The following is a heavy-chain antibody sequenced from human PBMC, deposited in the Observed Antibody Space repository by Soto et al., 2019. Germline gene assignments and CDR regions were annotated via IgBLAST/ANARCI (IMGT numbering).Heavy chain of an antibody. Sequence: GESLKISCGTSGYRFTSYWTAWVRQMPGKGLEWMGIIFPSDSDTRSSPSFQGQVTISADRSTSTVFLQWASLKASDTAVYFCARKDKSGYFNWFDPWGQGTLVTVSS. J-gene: IGHJ5*02. V-gene: IGHV5-51*01. CDR3: ARKDKSGYFNWFDP. CDR2: IFPSDSDT. D-gene: IGHD3-22*01. CDR1: GYRFTSYW.